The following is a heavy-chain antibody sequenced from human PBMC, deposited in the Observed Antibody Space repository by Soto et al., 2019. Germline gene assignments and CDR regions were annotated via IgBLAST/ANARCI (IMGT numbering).Heavy chain of an antibody. Sequence: KAGGSLRLSCAASGFTFSDYYMSWIRQAPGKGLEWVSYISSSGSTIYYADSVKGRFTISRDNAKNSLYLQMNSLRAEDTAVYYCAREQRTMIVVVTYYYYYGMDVWGQGTTVTVSS. CDR2: ISSSGSTI. V-gene: IGHV3-11*01. D-gene: IGHD3-22*01. CDR3: AREQRTMIVVVTYYYYYGMDV. CDR1: GFTFSDYY. J-gene: IGHJ6*02.